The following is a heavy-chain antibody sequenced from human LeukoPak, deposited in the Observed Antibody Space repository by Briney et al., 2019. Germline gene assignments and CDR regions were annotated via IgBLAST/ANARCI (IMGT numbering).Heavy chain of an antibody. CDR3: ARSYDTNFDY. CDR2: IYFSGST. V-gene: IGHV4-59*01. Sequence: PSETLSLTCTVSGGFISSYYWSWIRQPPGKGLEWIGYIYFSGSTSYNPSLKSRVTISVDRSKNQFSLKLSSVAAADTAVYYCARSYDTNFDYWGQGTLVTVSS. D-gene: IGHD3-3*01. CDR1: GGFISSYY. J-gene: IGHJ4*02.